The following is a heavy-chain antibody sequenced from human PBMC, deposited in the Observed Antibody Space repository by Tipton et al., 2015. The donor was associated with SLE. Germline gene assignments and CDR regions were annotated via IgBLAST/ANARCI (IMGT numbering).Heavy chain of an antibody. CDR3: AGSGGDTWYFDL. V-gene: IGHV4-39*07. CDR2: IYHSGST. CDR1: GGSISSGSYY. Sequence: TLSLTCTVSGGSISSGSYYWSWIRQPPGKGLEWIGSIYHSGSTYYNPSLKSRVTISVDTSKNQFSLKLSSVTAADTAVYYCAGSGGDTWYFDLWGRGTLVTVSS. J-gene: IGHJ2*01. D-gene: IGHD2-15*01.